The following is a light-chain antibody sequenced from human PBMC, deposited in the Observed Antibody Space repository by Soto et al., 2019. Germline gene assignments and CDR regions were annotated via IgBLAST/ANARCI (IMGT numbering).Light chain of an antibody. V-gene: IGKV3-11*01. CDR2: DAS. CDR3: QQRTNWPWT. Sequence: EIVLTQSPDNLSLSPGERATLSCRASQSVSSYLAWYQQKPGQAPRLLIYDASNRATGIPARFSGSGSGTDFTLTISSLEPEDFAVYYCQQRTNWPWTFGQGTKVDVK. J-gene: IGKJ1*01. CDR1: QSVSSY.